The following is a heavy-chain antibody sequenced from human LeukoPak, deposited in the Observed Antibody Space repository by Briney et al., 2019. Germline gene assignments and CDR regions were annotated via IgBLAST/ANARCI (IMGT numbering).Heavy chain of an antibody. Sequence: SVKVSCKASGGTFSSYTISRVRQAPGQGLEWMGRIIPILGIANYAQKFQGRVTITADKSTSTAYMELSSLRSEDTAVYYCASLIAAAGTGWFDPWGQGTLVTVSS. CDR1: GGTFSSYT. CDR2: IIPILGIA. V-gene: IGHV1-69*02. D-gene: IGHD6-13*01. CDR3: ASLIAAAGTGWFDP. J-gene: IGHJ5*02.